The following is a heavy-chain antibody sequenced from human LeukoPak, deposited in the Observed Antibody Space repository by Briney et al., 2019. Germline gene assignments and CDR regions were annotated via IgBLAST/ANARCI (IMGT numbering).Heavy chain of an antibody. CDR2: IFSSSTYI. D-gene: IGHD2/OR15-2a*01. Sequence: GESLRLSCAASGFAFNTYSMNWVRQAPGKGLEWVSFIFSSSTYIYYTDSVKGRFTISRDNARNSLYLQMDNLRAEDTGVYYCARDFYDGFALGYWGQGTLVTVSS. V-gene: IGHV3-21*03. CDR1: GFAFNTYS. CDR3: ARDFYDGFALGY. J-gene: IGHJ4*02.